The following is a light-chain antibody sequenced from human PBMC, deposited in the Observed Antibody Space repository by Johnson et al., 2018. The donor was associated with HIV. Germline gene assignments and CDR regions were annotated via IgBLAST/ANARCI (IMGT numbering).Light chain of an antibody. CDR1: SSNIGNNY. CDR2: DNN. J-gene: IGLJ1*01. Sequence: TQPPSVSAAPGQKVTISCSGSSSNIGNNYVSWYQQVPGTAPKLLIYDNNKRPSGIPDRISGSKSGTSATLGITGLQTGDEADYYCGTWDNSLSGFYVFGSGTKVTVV. V-gene: IGLV1-51*01. CDR3: GTWDNSLSGFYV.